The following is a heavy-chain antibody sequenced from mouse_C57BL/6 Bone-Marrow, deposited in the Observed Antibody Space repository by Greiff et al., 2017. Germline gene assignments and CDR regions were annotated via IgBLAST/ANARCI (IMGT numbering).Heavy chain of an antibody. D-gene: IGHD1-1*01. V-gene: IGHV3-8*01. Sequence: EVQLQESGPGLAKPSQSLSLTCSVTGYSITSDYWNWIRKFPGNKLEYMGYISYRGSTYYNPSLKSRISITRDKSKNQYYVQLNSVTTEDTATVYCAGCYYYVPTWFAYWGQGTLVTVAA. CDR1: GYSITSDY. CDR2: ISYRGST. J-gene: IGHJ3*01. CDR3: AGCYYYVPTWFAY.